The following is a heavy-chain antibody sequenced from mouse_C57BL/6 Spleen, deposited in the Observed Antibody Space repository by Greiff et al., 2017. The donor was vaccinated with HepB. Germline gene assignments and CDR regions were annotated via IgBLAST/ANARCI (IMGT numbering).Heavy chain of an antibody. Sequence: QVQLQQSGAELVKPGASVKISCKASGYAFSSYWMNWVKQRPGKGLEWIGQIYPGDGDTNYNGKFKGKATLTADKSSSTAYMQLSSLTSEDSAVYFCARGGVYYGSSYAYWGQGTLVTVSA. V-gene: IGHV1-80*01. CDR3: ARGGVYYGSSYAY. CDR2: IYPGDGDT. CDR1: GYAFSSYW. J-gene: IGHJ3*01. D-gene: IGHD1-1*01.